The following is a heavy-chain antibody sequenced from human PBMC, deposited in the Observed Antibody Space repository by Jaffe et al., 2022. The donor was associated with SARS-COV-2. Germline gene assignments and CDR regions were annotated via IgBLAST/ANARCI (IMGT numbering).Heavy chain of an antibody. Sequence: QVQLVESGGGVVQPGRSLRLSCAASGFTFSSYAMHWVRQAPGKGLEWVAVISYDGSNKYYADSVKGRFTISRDNSKNTLYLQMNSLRAEDTAVYYCARGSREFLEWLLSDYWGQGTLVTVSS. CDR3: ARGSREFLEWLLSDY. J-gene: IGHJ4*02. CDR1: GFTFSSYA. D-gene: IGHD3-3*01. CDR2: ISYDGSNK. V-gene: IGHV3-30-3*01.